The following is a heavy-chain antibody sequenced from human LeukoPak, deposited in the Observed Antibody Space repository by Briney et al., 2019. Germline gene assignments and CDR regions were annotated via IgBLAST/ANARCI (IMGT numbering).Heavy chain of an antibody. CDR2: ISSSGGTT. CDR1: GFTFSTYA. Sequence: PAGSLRLSCAASGFTFSTYAMNWVRQAPGKGLEWVSIISSSGGTTHYVDSVKGRFTISRDNSKNTLYLQMNSLRAEDTAVYYCAKHDYADRSGWAHAFHIWGQGTMVTVSS. CDR3: AKHDYADRSGWAHAFHI. J-gene: IGHJ3*02. V-gene: IGHV3-23*01. D-gene: IGHD4-17*01.